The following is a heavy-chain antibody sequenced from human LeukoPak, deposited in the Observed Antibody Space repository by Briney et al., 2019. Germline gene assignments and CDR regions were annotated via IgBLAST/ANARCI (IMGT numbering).Heavy chain of an antibody. CDR2: INHSGST. CDR1: GGSFSGYY. J-gene: IGHJ3*02. CDR3: ARGDAFDI. Sequence: SETLSLTCAVYGGSFSGYYWSWIRQPPGKGLEWIGEINHSGSTNYNPSLKSRVTISVDTSKNQFSLKLSSVTAADTAVYYCARGDAFDIWGQGTMVTVSS. V-gene: IGHV4-34*01.